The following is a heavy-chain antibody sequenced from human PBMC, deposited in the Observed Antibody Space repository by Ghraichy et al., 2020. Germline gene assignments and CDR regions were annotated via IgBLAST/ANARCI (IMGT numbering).Heavy chain of an antibody. Sequence: SETLSLTCAVYGGSFSGYYWSWIRQPPGKGLEWIGEINHSGSTNYNPSLKSRVTISVDTSKNQFSLKLSSVTAADTAVYYCARLGPRSPPRRSFSSSGYYTRRDYWGQGTLVTVSS. J-gene: IGHJ4*02. CDR3: ARLGPRSPPRRSFSSSGYYTRRDY. CDR2: INHSGST. D-gene: IGHD3-22*01. CDR1: GGSFSGYY. V-gene: IGHV4-34*01.